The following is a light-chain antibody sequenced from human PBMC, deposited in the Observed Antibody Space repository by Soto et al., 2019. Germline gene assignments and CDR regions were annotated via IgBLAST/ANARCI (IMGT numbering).Light chain of an antibody. CDR3: QQRSNWPPVIT. J-gene: IGKJ5*01. CDR1: QSFSSY. CDR2: DAS. V-gene: IGKV3-11*01. Sequence: EIALTQSPATLSLSPGERATLSCRASQSFSSYLAWYQQKPGQAPRLLIYDASKRATGIPARFSGRGSGTDFTLTISSLEPEDFAVDYCQQRSNWPPVITFGQGTRLEIK.